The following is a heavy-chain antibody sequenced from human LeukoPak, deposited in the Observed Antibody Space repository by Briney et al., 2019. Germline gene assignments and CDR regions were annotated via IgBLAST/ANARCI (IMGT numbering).Heavy chain of an antibody. V-gene: IGHV5-51*01. CDR3: ARQRGYRMTKDGFDV. D-gene: IGHD2-2*03. CDR1: GYTFSDYW. J-gene: IGHJ3*01. Sequence: GEPLKISCKASGYTFSDYWIGWVRHMPGKGLEWMTIIYPGDSETRYSPSLQGQVTISADKSINTAYLQWSCLKASDSGMYYCARQRGYRMTKDGFDVWGQGTMVTVSS. CDR2: IYPGDSET.